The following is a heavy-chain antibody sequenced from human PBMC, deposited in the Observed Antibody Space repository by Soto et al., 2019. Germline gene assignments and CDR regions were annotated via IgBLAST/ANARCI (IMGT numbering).Heavy chain of an antibody. Sequence: VGSLRLSCAASGFTFSSYAMSWVRQAPGKGLEWVSAISGSGGSTYYADSVKGRFTISRDNSKNTLYLQMNSLRAEDTAVYYCAKGRGQWPVATAYWGQGTLVTVSS. CDR2: ISGSGGST. J-gene: IGHJ4*02. D-gene: IGHD6-19*01. CDR1: GFTFSSYA. V-gene: IGHV3-23*01. CDR3: AKGRGQWPVATAY.